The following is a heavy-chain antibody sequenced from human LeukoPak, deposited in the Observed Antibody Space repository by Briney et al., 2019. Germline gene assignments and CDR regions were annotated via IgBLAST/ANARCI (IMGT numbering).Heavy chain of an antibody. CDR1: GYTFTSYG. D-gene: IGHD3-22*01. CDR2: ISAYNGNT. CDR3: ARDLGHYYDSSVFFDF. V-gene: IGHV1-18*01. Sequence: ASVKVSCKASGYTFTSYGISWVRQAPGQGLEWMGWISAYNGNTNYAQKLQGRVTMTTDTSTSTAYMELRSLRFDDTAVYYCARDLGHYYDSSVFFDFWGQGTLVTVSS. J-gene: IGHJ4*02.